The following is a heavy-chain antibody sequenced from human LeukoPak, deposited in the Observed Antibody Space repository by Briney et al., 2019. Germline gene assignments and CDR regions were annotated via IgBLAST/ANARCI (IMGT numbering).Heavy chain of an antibody. CDR1: GFTFSSYA. D-gene: IGHD3-3*01. Sequence: PGGSLRLSCAASGFTFSSYAMSWVRQAPGKGLEWVSAISGSGGSTYYADSVKGRFTISRDNSKNTLYLQMNSLRAEDTAVYYCARDRRFLEWLSYSILDYWGQGTLVTVSS. V-gene: IGHV3-23*01. CDR3: ARDRRFLEWLSYSILDY. J-gene: IGHJ4*02. CDR2: ISGSGGST.